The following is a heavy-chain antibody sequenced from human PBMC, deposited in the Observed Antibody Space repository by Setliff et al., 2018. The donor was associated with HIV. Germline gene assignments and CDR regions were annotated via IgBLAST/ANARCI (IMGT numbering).Heavy chain of an antibody. V-gene: IGHV3-66*01. Sequence: PGGSLRLSCAASGFTVSSNYMSWVRQAPEKGLEWVSLIYSEGSTYSVDSVKGRFTISRDNSKNMMYLQMSSLITGDTAVYYCVKDTVSEIAAAGRGDYWGQGTLVTVSS. D-gene: IGHD6-13*01. CDR3: VKDTVSEIAAAGRGDY. J-gene: IGHJ4*02. CDR2: IYSEGST. CDR1: GFTVSSNY.